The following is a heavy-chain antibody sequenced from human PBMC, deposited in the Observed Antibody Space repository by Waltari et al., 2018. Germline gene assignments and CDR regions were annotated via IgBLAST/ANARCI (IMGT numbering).Heavy chain of an antibody. J-gene: IGHJ4*02. CDR3: ARIDSGSYPGY. CDR2: IYYSVTT. D-gene: IGHD1-26*01. Sequence: QLQLQESGPGLVKPSETLSLTCTVSGGSISSSRDYWGWIRQPPGKGLEWIGSIYYSVTTYYNPSLKSRVTISVDTSKNQFSLKLSSVTAADTAVYYCARIDSGSYPGYWGQGTLVTVSS. CDR1: GGSISSSRDY. V-gene: IGHV4-39*07.